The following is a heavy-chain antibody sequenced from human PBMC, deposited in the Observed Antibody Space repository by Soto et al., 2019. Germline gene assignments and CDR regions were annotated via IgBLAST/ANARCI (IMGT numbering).Heavy chain of an antibody. CDR1: GYTFTSYA. D-gene: IGHD6-19*01. J-gene: IGHJ4*02. V-gene: IGHV1-3*01. Sequence: ASVKVSCKASGYTFTSYAMHWVRQAPGQRLEWMGWINAGNGNTKYSQKFQGRVTITRDTSASTAYMELSSLRSEDTAVYYCARDDIAVAACDSWGQGTLVTVSS. CDR3: ARDDIAVAACDS. CDR2: INAGNGNT.